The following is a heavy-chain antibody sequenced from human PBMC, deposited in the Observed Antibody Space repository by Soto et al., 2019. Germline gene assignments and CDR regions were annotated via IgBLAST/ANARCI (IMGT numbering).Heavy chain of an antibody. J-gene: IGHJ4*02. Sequence: GESLKISCKGSGYSFTSYWIGWVRQMPGKGLEWMGIIYPGDSDTRYSPSFQGQVTISADKSISTAYLQWSSLKASDTAMYYCARPFYYDILTGYSAFDYWGQGTLVTVSS. CDR1: GYSFTSYW. CDR3: ARPFYYDILTGYSAFDY. V-gene: IGHV5-51*01. D-gene: IGHD3-9*01. CDR2: IYPGDSDT.